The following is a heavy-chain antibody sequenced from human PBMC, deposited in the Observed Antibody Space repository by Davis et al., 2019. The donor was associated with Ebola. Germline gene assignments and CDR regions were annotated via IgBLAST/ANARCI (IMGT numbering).Heavy chain of an antibody. CDR2: ISVNGDVT. CDR1: GFTFSTYA. V-gene: IGHV3-23*01. D-gene: IGHD2-15*01. Sequence: GGSLRLSCAASGFTFSTYAMTWVRQAPGKGLEWVSVISVNGDVTYHADSVKGRFTISRDNSMNTMYLQMNSLRAEDTAVYYCASAGYTYCSGGSCYQDYWGQGTLVTVSS. CDR3: ASAGYTYCSGGSCYQDY. J-gene: IGHJ4*02.